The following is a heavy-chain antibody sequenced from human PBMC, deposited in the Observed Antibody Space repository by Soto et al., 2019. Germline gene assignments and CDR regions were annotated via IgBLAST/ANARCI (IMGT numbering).Heavy chain of an antibody. J-gene: IGHJ6*03. D-gene: IGHD6-13*01. CDR1: GFTFSDYY. CDR2: ISSSGSTI. Sequence: PGGSLRLSCAVSGFTFSDYYMSWIRQAPGKGLEWVSYISSSGSTIYYADSVKGRFTISRDNAKNSLYLQMNSLRAEDTAVYYCARVVRQQLVLAVSYMDVWGKGTTVTVSS. CDR3: ARVVRQQLVLAVSYMDV. V-gene: IGHV3-11*01.